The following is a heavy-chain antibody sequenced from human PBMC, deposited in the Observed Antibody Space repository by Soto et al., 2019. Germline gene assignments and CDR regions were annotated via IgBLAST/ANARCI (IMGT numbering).Heavy chain of an antibody. CDR1: GYSFTSYW. CDR2: IYPGDSDT. CDR3: ARAPDEVGATLNYAFDI. D-gene: IGHD1-26*01. J-gene: IGHJ3*02. V-gene: IGHV5-51*01. Sequence: GESLKISCKGSGYSFTSYWIGWVRQMPGKGLEWMGIIYPGDSDTRYSPSFQGQVTISADKSISTAYLQWSSLKASDTAMYYCARAPDEVGATLNYAFDIWGQGTMVTVSS.